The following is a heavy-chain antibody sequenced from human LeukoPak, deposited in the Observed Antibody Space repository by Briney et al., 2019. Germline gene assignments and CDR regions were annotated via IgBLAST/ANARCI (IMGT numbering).Heavy chain of an antibody. V-gene: IGHV1-2*02. CDR1: GYTFTGYY. D-gene: IGHD3-10*01. CDR3: ARNTNYFGSGNSFDY. Sequence: VKVSCKASGYTFTGYYMHWVRQAPGQGLEWMGWINPNTGDTNYAQKFQGRVTMTRDTSIDTAYMELSRLKTDDTAVYYCARNTNYFGSGNSFDYWGQGTLVTVSS. CDR2: INPNTGDT. J-gene: IGHJ4*02.